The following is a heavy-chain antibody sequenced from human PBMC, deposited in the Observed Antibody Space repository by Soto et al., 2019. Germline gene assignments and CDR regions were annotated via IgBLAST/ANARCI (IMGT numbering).Heavy chain of an antibody. CDR2: ISGSGGST. V-gene: IGHV3-23*01. CDR3: AKGEAAAGCYYFDY. Sequence: EVQLLESGGGLVQPGGSLRLSCAASGFTFSSYAMSWVRQAPGKGLEWVSAISGSGGSTYYADSVKGRFTISRDNSKNTLYLQMNSLSAADTSVYYCAKGEAAAGCYYFDYWGQGTLVTVSS. CDR1: GFTFSSYA. J-gene: IGHJ4*02. D-gene: IGHD6-13*01.